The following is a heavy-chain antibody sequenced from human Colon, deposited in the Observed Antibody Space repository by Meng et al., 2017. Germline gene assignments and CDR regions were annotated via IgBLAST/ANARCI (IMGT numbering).Heavy chain of an antibody. CDR1: GFTFSSYA. Sequence: GESLKISCAVSGFTFSSYAMTWVRQALGKGLEWVSAISGSGSSTYYADSVKGRFTTSRDNSKNTLYLQISSLRVEDTAVYYCGKDSRGPSVRAFDIWGQGTVVTVSS. CDR3: GKDSRGPSVRAFDI. CDR2: ISGSGSST. V-gene: IGHV3-23*01. J-gene: IGHJ3*02. D-gene: IGHD3-3*01.